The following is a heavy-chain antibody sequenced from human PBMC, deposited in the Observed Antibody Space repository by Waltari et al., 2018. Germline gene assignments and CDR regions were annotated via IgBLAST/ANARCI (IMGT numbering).Heavy chain of an antibody. CDR2: INQDGSEE. D-gene: IGHD5-12*01. CDR3: ARTGARWLQFAAFDI. Sequence: GGGLVQTGGSLRLSCAASRFTFSNYWMNWVRQAPGKGLEWVANINQDGSEEYYVDSVKGRFTISRDNAKNSLYLEMKTLRAEDTAIYYCARTGARWLQFAAFDIWGQGTMVTVSS. CDR1: RFTFSNYW. V-gene: IGHV3-7*01. J-gene: IGHJ3*02.